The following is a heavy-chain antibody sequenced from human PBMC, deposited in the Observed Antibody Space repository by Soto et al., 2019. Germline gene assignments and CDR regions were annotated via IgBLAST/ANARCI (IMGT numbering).Heavy chain of an antibody. CDR1: GYTFNKYP. D-gene: IGHD3-22*01. CDR2: INPGNGDT. J-gene: IGHJ4*02. V-gene: IGHV1-3*01. CDR3: ARKDYYDSGMYYFDY. Sequence: QVQVAQSGAEVKKPGASVKVSCKTSGYTFNKYPIHWVRQAPGQGLEWMGWINPGNGDTGYSQKFQDRVTITRDTSASTAYMELSSLRSEDTAVYYCARKDYYDSGMYYFDYWGQGTLVTVSS.